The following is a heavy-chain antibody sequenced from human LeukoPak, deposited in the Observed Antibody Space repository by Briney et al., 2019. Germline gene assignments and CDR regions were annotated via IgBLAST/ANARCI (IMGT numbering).Heavy chain of an antibody. Sequence: PGGSLRLSCAASGFTFSSYAMNWVRQAPGKGLEWASVVYGGGDKTYYADSVKGRFAISRDNSKNTLYLQMNSLRVDDTAVYYCAKERSSGLHDAFDIWGQGTMVTVST. CDR3: AKERSSGLHDAFDI. CDR2: VYGGGDKT. J-gene: IGHJ3*02. V-gene: IGHV3-23*01. CDR1: GFTFSSYA. D-gene: IGHD6-6*01.